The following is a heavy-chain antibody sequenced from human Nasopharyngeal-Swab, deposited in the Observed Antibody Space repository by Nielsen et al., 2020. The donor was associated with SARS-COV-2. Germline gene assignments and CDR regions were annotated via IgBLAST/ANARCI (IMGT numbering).Heavy chain of an antibody. CDR2: INPGGGSA. CDR3: ARGGDPREVVAATDCFDP. D-gene: IGHD2-15*01. V-gene: IGHV1-46*01. Sequence: WVRQAAGQGLEWLGIINPGGGSARYSQNFQIRVTMTRDTSTNTVYMELYSLTSEDTAVYYCARGGDPREVVAATDCFDPWGQGTLVTVSS. J-gene: IGHJ5*02.